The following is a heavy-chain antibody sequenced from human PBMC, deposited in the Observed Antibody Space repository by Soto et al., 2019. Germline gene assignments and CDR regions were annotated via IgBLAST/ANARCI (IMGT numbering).Heavy chain of an antibody. V-gene: IGHV3-23*01. CDR1: GFTFSNYA. Sequence: PGGSLRLSCAASGFTFSNYAMTWIRQAPGKGLEWVSAISGSADSTYYADSLKGRFTIFRDNSKKTLYLQMNSLRAEDTAVYSCAKTLCSSTSCYDPYYYSGMDVWGPGTTVTVSS. CDR3: AKTLCSSTSCYDPYYYSGMDV. D-gene: IGHD2-2*01. CDR2: ISGSADST. J-gene: IGHJ6*02.